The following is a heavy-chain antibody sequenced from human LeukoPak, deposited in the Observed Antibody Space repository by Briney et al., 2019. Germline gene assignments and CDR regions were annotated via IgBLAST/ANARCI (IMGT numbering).Heavy chain of an antibody. CDR1: GFTFSSYA. CDR3: AKDKGAYGSGSPYDY. Sequence: GGSLRLSCAASGFTFSSYAMHWVRQAPGKGLEWVSGISWNSGSIGYADSVKGRFTISRDNAKNSLYLQMNSLRAEDTALYYCAKDKGAYGSGSPYDYWGQGTLVTVSS. V-gene: IGHV3-9*01. CDR2: ISWNSGSI. J-gene: IGHJ4*02. D-gene: IGHD3-10*01.